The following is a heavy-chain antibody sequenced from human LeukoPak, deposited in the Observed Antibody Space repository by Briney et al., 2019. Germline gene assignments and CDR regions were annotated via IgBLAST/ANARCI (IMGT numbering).Heavy chain of an antibody. CDR3: ARENIVVVPAAIRYFDY. J-gene: IGHJ4*02. CDR1: GGTFSSYA. V-gene: IGHV1-69*05. D-gene: IGHD2-2*01. CDR2: IIPIFGTA. Sequence: SVKVSCKASGGTFSSYAISWVRQAPGQGLEWRGGIIPIFGTANYAQKFQGRVTITTDESTSTAYMELSSLRSEDTAVYYCARENIVVVPAAIRYFDYWGQGTLVTVSS.